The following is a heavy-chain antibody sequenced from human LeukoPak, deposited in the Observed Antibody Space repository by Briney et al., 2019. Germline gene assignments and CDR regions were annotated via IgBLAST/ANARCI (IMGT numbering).Heavy chain of an antibody. CDR1: GYTFTRYG. Sequence: ASVEVSCKASGYTFTRYGITWVRQAPGQGLEWMGWIRAYNGNTNYAQKLQGRVTMTTDTSTSTAYMELRSLISDDTAVYYCAVYYDRRYYMDVWGKGTTVTVSS. D-gene: IGHD3-22*01. V-gene: IGHV1-18*01. CDR2: IRAYNGNT. J-gene: IGHJ6*03. CDR3: AVYYDRRYYMDV.